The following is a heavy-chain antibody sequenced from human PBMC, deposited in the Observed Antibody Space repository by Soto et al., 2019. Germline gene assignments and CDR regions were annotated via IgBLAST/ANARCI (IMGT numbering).Heavy chain of an antibody. D-gene: IGHD4-17*01. CDR2: IYYSGST. CDR3: ASHHGIWATVTAEYFQH. J-gene: IGHJ1*01. CDR1: GGSISRSSYH. V-gene: IGHV4-61*05. Sequence: SETLSLTCTVSGGSISRSSYHWGWIRQPPGKGLEWIGYIYYSGSTNYNPSLKSRVTISVDTSKNQFSLKLSSVTAADTAVYYCASHHGIWATVTAEYFQHWGQGTLVTVSS.